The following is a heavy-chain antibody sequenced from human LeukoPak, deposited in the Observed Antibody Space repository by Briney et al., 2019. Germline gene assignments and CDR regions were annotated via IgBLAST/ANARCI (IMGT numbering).Heavy chain of an antibody. CDR2: IYYSGTT. D-gene: IGHD3-22*01. CDR1: GGSISSGAYF. V-gene: IGHV4-31*03. J-gene: IGHJ1*01. CDR3: AREAYDSSGHRYFQH. Sequence: SQTLSLTCTVSGGSISSGAYFWSWLRQHPGKGLDWLGFIYYSGTTYYDPSLESRVIISVDTSKNQFSLKLSSVTAAATAVYYCAREAYDSSGHRYFQHWGQGTLVTVSS.